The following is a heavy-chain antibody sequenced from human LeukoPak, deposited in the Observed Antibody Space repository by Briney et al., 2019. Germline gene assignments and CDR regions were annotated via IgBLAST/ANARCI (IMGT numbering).Heavy chain of an antibody. D-gene: IGHD3-3*01. CDR1: GFTFSSYA. CDR3: AKRVDDFWSGYKNPAQRPDY. J-gene: IGHJ4*02. V-gene: IGHV3-23*01. Sequence: GGSLRLSCAASGFTFSSYAMSWVRQAPGKGLEWVSAISGSVGSTYYADSVKGRFTISRDNSKNTLYLQMNSLRAEDTAVYYCAKRVDDFWSGYKNPAQRPDYWGQGTLVTVSS. CDR2: ISGSVGST.